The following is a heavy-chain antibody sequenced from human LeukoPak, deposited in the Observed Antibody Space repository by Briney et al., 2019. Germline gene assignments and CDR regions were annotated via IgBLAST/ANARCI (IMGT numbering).Heavy chain of an antibody. CDR1: GFTFSSYA. V-gene: IGHV3-23*01. CDR2: ISGSGGST. D-gene: IGHD3-22*01. J-gene: IGHJ6*02. CDR3: ATTTYYYDSSGYYDYYYGMDV. Sequence: TGGSLRLSCAASGFTFSSYAMSWVRQAPGKGLEWVSAISGSGGSTYYADSVKGRFTISRDNSKNTLYLQMNSLRAEDTAVYYCATTTYYYDSSGYYDYYYGMDVWGQGTTVTVSS.